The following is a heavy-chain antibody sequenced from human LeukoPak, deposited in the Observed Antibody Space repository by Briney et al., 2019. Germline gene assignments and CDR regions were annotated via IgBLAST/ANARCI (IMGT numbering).Heavy chain of an antibody. CDR1: GYIFRLFD. CDR2: MNPKSGNA. D-gene: IGHD3-10*01. V-gene: IGHV1-8*01. CDR3: VRGVGTALNKEAFDI. J-gene: IGHJ3*02. Sequence: ASVKVSCKASGYIFRLFDINWVRQAPGHGLDWMGWMNPKSGNAAFAQKFQGRVAMTWNTSASTAYMELNSLTSEDTATYFCVRGVGTALNKEAFDIWGQGTVVIVSS.